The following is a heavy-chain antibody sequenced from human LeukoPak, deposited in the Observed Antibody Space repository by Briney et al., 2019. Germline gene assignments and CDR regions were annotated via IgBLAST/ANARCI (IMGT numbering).Heavy chain of an antibody. CDR3: ARVRRIPVAGKQNYFDY. V-gene: IGHV1-2*02. CDR2: INPNSGGT. CDR1: GYTFTGYY. Sequence: ASVKVSCKASGYTFTGYYMHWVRQAPGQGLEWMGWINPNSGGTNYAQKFQGRVTMTRDTSISTAYMELSRLRSDDTAVYYCARVRRIPVAGKQNYFDYWGQGTLVTVSS. D-gene: IGHD6-19*01. J-gene: IGHJ4*02.